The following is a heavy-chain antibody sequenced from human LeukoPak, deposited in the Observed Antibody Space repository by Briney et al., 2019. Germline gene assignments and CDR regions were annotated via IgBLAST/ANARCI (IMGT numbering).Heavy chain of an antibody. Sequence: PGGSLRLSCAASGFTFSSYEMNWVRQAPGKGLEWVSAISGSGGSTYYADSVKGRFTISRDNAKNSLYLQMNSLRAEDTAVYYCARGYSSGWYPTDLSAFDIWGQGTMVTVSS. CDR2: ISGSGGST. D-gene: IGHD6-19*01. V-gene: IGHV3-23*01. CDR1: GFTFSSYE. J-gene: IGHJ3*02. CDR3: ARGYSSGWYPTDLSAFDI.